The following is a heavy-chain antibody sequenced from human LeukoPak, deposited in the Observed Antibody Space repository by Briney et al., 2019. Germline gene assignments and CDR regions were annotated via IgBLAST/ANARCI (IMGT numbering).Heavy chain of an antibody. J-gene: IGHJ4*02. D-gene: IGHD6-13*01. CDR1: GFIFSKYC. CDR2: IRYDGSNK. Sequence: PGGSLRLSCEASGFIFSKYCMSWVRQAPGKGLEWVAFIRYDGSNKYYADSVKGRFTISRDNSKNTLYLQMNSLRAEDTAVYYCAKDRSAAAGTRGYYFDYWGQGTLVTVSS. V-gene: IGHV3-30*02. CDR3: AKDRSAAAGTRGYYFDY.